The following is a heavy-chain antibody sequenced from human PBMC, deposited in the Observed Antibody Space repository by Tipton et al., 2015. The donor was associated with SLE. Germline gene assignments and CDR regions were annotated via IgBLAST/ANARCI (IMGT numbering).Heavy chain of an antibody. CDR2: IHDSGGT. V-gene: IGHV4-31*03. Sequence: TLSLTCTVSGGFIGRSTYYWSWIRQFPGKGLEWIGYIHDSGGTYYNPSLQSRANISPGTSASQFSLHLTSVTAADTAVYYCARVAGDRYLGRFEFWGRGTLVSVSS. D-gene: IGHD2-21*02. CDR3: ARVAGDRYLGRFEF. J-gene: IGHJ2*01. CDR1: GGFIGRSTYY.